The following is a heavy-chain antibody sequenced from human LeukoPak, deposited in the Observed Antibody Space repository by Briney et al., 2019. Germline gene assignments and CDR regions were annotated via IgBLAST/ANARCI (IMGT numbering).Heavy chain of an antibody. J-gene: IGHJ4*02. Sequence: GGSLRLSCAASGFTFDDYGMSWVRQAPGKGLEWVSYISSSGSTIYYADSVKGRFTISRDNAKNSLYLQMNSLRAEDTAVYYCARVGRGITTNFDYWGQGTLVTVSS. D-gene: IGHD3-3*01. CDR2: ISSSGSTI. CDR1: GFTFDDYG. V-gene: IGHV3-48*03. CDR3: ARVGRGITTNFDY.